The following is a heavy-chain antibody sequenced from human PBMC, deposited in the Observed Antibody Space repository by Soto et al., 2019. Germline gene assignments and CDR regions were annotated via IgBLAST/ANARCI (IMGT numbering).Heavy chain of an antibody. CDR1: GFTFSSYD. CDR3: ARTAGGWYYFDY. V-gene: IGHV3-13*04. D-gene: IGHD6-19*01. J-gene: IGHJ4*02. Sequence: GGSLRLSCAASGFTFSSYDMHWVRQATGKGLEWVSAIGTAGDTYYPGSVKGRFTISRENAKNFLYLQMNSLRAGDTAVYYCARTAGGWYYFDYWGQGTLVTVSS. CDR2: IGTAGDT.